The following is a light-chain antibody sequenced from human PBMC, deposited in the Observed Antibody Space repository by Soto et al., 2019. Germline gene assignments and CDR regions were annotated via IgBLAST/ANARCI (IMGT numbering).Light chain of an antibody. J-gene: IGKJ4*01. CDR1: QSVSSY. V-gene: IGKV3-11*01. CDR2: YAS. CDR3: QQRSNWPPT. Sequence: EIVLTQSPATLSLSPGGRATLSCRASQSVSSYLAWYQQKPGQAPRLLIYYASNRATGIPARFSGSGSGTDFTLTISSLEPEDFAVYYCQQRSNWPPTFGGGTKVDIK.